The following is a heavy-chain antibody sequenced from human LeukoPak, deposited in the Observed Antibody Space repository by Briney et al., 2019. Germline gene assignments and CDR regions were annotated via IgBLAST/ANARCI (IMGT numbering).Heavy chain of an antibody. CDR1: GDSVSSNSAA. D-gene: IGHD3-3*02. CDR3: ARGVISTDAFDV. J-gene: IGHJ3*01. CDR2: TYCRSKWYS. Sequence: SQTLSLTCVISGDSVSSNSAAWNWIRQSPSRGLEWLGRTYCRSKWYSYSAVSVKSRIIINPDTSKNQFSLKLRSVTAADTAVYYCARGVISTDAFDVWGQGTMVTVSS. V-gene: IGHV6-1*01.